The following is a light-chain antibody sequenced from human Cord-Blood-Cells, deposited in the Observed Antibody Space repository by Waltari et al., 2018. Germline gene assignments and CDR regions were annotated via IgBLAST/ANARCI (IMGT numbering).Light chain of an antibody. CDR1: QSVSSY. J-gene: IGKJ5*01. CDR2: DAS. CDR3: QQRSNWPIT. V-gene: IGKV3-11*01. Sequence: EIVLTQSPATLSLSPGARATLSCRASQSVSSYLAWYQQKPGQAPRLLIYDASNRATGIPARVSGSGSGTDFTLTISSLEPEDFAVYDCQQRSNWPITFGQGTRLEIK.